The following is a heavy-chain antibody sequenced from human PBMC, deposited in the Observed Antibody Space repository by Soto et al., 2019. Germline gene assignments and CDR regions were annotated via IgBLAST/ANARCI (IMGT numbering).Heavy chain of an antibody. V-gene: IGHV1-18*01. CDR3: ARCIQQDYYYGMDV. CDR1: GYTFCSHS. D-gene: IGHD5-18*01. Sequence: QAQLVQSGAEVKKPGASVKVSCKASGYTFCSHSISWVRQAPGQGLEWMGRISADNSNTKYAQKFRGRVTMTTDTSTSTEYMELRNLRSDDTAVYYCARCIQQDYYYGMDVWGQGTTVTVSS. J-gene: IGHJ6*02. CDR2: ISADNSNT.